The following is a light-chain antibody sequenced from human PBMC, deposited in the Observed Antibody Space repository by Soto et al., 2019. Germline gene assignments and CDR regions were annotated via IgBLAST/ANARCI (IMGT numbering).Light chain of an antibody. CDR3: QQLYSYPRT. CDR2: AAS. Sequence: DLQLTQSPSFLSASVGDRVTITCRASQGISSYLAWCQQKPGKAPKLLIYAASTLQSGVPSRFSGSGSGTEFTLTISSLQPEDFATYYCQQLYSYPRTFGQGTKVEIK. J-gene: IGKJ1*01. CDR1: QGISSY. V-gene: IGKV1-9*01.